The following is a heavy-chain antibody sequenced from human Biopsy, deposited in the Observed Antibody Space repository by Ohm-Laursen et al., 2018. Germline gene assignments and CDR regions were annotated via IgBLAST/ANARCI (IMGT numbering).Heavy chain of an antibody. D-gene: IGHD2-15*01. CDR3: ARMDCSGDSCHYYSYGMDV. CDR2: IHHSGST. V-gene: IGHV4-39*07. CDR1: GGSISNNNYY. J-gene: IGHJ6*02. Sequence: GTLSLTCAVSGGSISNNNYYWGWIRQPPGKGLECIGNIHHSGSTNYNPSLKSRLTISVDTSKNQFSLKLSSVTAADTAVYYCARMDCSGDSCHYYSYGMDVWGQGTTVTVSS.